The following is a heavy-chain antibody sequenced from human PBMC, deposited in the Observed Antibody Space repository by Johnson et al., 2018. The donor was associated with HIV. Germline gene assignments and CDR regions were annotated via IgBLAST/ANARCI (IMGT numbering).Heavy chain of an antibody. CDR2: IYSGGST. Sequence: EVQLVESGGGLVKPGRSLRLSCAASGFTFSDYYMSWIRQAPGKGLEWVSVIYSGGSTGYADSVKGRFTISRDNAKNSLYLQMNSLRAEDTAVYYCARDAPNFFHSSGVRDDAFDIWGPGTMVTVSS. CDR3: ARDAPNFFHSSGVRDDAFDI. V-gene: IGHV3-66*01. CDR1: GFTFSDYY. D-gene: IGHD3-22*01. J-gene: IGHJ3*02.